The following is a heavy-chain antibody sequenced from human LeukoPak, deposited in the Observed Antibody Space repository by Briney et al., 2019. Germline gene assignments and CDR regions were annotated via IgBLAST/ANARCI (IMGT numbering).Heavy chain of an antibody. J-gene: IGHJ5*01. CDR1: GYTFSDYY. CDR3: ARRGTRTWYDS. Sequence: ASVKVSCKASGYTFSDYYIHWVRQAPGQGLEWMGWINPNSGGTNYAQKFQGRVTMTRDTSISTAYMGLNRLRSDDTAVYYCARRGTRTWYDSSGQGTLVTVSS. CDR2: INPNSGGT. V-gene: IGHV1-2*02.